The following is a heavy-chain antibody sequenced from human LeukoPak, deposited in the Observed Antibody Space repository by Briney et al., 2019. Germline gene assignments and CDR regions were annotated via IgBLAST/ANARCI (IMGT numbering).Heavy chain of an antibody. J-gene: IGHJ4*02. CDR2: ISGDGGST. Sequence: PGGSLRLSCVASGFTFDDYAMHWVRQAPGKGLEWVSLISGDGGSTYYADSVKGRFTISRDNSKNSLYLQMHSLRAEDTALYYCVKGSRSVTTGDYWGQGTLVTVSS. CDR1: GFTFDDYA. CDR3: VKGSRSVTTGDY. V-gene: IGHV3-43*02. D-gene: IGHD4-17*01.